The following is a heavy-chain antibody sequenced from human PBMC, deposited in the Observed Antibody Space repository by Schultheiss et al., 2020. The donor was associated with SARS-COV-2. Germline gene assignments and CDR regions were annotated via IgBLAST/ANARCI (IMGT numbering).Heavy chain of an antibody. Sequence: GGSLRLSCAASGFTFSSYAMSWVRQAPGKGLEWVSAISGSGGSTYYADYVKGRFTNSRDNSKNTLYLQMNSLRAEDTAVYYCASEYSWRIDYLDYWGQGTLVTVSS. CDR2: ISGSGGST. J-gene: IGHJ4*02. CDR1: GFTFSSYA. CDR3: ASEYSWRIDYLDY. V-gene: IGHV3-23*01. D-gene: IGHD1-1*01.